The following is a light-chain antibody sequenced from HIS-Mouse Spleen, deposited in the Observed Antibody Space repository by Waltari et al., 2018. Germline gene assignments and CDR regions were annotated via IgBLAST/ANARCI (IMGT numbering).Light chain of an antibody. CDR2: RNK. Sequence: QSVLTQPPSASGTPGQRVTLSCSGPSSHIRRTYVYWYQQLPGTAPKLLIYRNKQRPSGVPDRFSGSKSGTSASLAISGLRSEDEADYYCAAWDDSLSGPVFGGGTKLTVL. J-gene: IGLJ3*02. CDR3: AAWDDSLSGPV. V-gene: IGLV1-47*01. CDR1: SSHIRRTY.